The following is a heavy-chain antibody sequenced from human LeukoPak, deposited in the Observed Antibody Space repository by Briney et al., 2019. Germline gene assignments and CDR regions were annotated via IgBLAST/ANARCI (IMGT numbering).Heavy chain of an antibody. CDR2: IRYDGSNK. CDR3: AKDAPIGY. CDR1: GFTFSNYS. Sequence: SGGSLRLSCAASGFTFSNYSLHWVRQAPGKGLEWVAFIRYDGSNKYYADSVKGRFTISRDNSENTLYLQMNSLRPEDTAVYYCAKDAPIGYWGQGTLVTVSS. D-gene: IGHD3-16*02. J-gene: IGHJ4*02. V-gene: IGHV3-30*02.